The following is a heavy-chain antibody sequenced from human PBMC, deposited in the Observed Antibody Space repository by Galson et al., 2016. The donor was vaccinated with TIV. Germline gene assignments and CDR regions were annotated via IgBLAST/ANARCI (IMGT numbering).Heavy chain of an antibody. D-gene: IGHD3-16*01. V-gene: IGHV4-39*07. CDR2: IFYSGGT. CDR3: ARDFGGSFSPFYGMDV. CDR1: GDSLRSSNYF. Sequence: ETLSLTCTVSGDSLRSSNYFWAWIRQPPGQGLEWIASIFYSGGTYYNPSLKNRLTTSVDTSKNQVSLRLSAVTAADTAVYYCARDFGGSFSPFYGMDVWGQGTTVTVSS. J-gene: IGHJ6*02.